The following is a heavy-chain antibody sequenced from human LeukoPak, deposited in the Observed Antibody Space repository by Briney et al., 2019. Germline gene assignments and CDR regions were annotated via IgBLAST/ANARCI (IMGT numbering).Heavy chain of an antibody. CDR3: AKTGSSGWSNYYFDY. CDR1: GLTFSSYG. CDR2: ISYDGSNK. V-gene: IGHV3-30*18. D-gene: IGHD6-19*01. Sequence: GGSLRLSCAASGLTFSSYGMHWVRQAPGKGLEWVAVISYDGSNKYYADSVKGRFTISRDNSKNTLYLQMNSLRAEDTAVYYCAKTGSSGWSNYYFDYWGQGTLVTVSS. J-gene: IGHJ4*02.